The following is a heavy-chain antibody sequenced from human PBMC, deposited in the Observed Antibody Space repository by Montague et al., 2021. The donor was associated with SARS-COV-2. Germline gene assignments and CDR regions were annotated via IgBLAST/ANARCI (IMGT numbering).Heavy chain of an antibody. Sequence: SETLSLTCAVYGGSFSGHYWSWIRQPPGEGLEWIGEINISGSTNYNPSLKSRVTISVDTSKNQFSLKLHSVTAADTAVYYCARGRIEVSMIVVVLTGASYDMDVWGKGTTVTVSS. CDR3: ARGRIEVSMIVVVLTGASYDMDV. J-gene: IGHJ6*03. CDR2: INISGST. V-gene: IGHV4-34*01. CDR1: GGSFSGHY. D-gene: IGHD3-22*01.